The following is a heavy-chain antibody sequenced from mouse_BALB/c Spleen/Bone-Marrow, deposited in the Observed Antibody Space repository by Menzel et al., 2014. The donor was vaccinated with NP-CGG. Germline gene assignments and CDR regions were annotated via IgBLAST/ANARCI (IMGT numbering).Heavy chain of an antibody. CDR1: GYTFTSYW. D-gene: IGHD2-1*01. CDR3: ARPYGNYCLDY. J-gene: IGHJ4*01. Sequence: VKLVESEAELAKPGASVKMSCKASGYTFTSYWMHWVKQRPGQGLEWIGYINPSTGYTEYNQKFKDKATLTADKSSSTAYMQLSSLTSEDSAVYYCARPYGNYCLDYWGQGTSVTVSS. V-gene: IGHV1-7*01. CDR2: INPSTGYT.